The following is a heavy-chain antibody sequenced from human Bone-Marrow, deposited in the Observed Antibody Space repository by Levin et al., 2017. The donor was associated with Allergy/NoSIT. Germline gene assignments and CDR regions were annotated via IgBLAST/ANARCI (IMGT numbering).Heavy chain of an antibody. D-gene: IGHD3-3*01. Sequence: ETLSLTCAASGFTFGGFAMGWVRQAPGKGLEWVSSITGSGVSAYYADSMKGRLTISRDNSKNTLYLQMDSLRAEDTAVYYCAKFERFLEWVQYGMDVWGQGTTVTVSS. V-gene: IGHV3-23*01. CDR2: ITGSGVSA. CDR3: AKFERFLEWVQYGMDV. CDR1: GFTFGGFA. J-gene: IGHJ6*02.